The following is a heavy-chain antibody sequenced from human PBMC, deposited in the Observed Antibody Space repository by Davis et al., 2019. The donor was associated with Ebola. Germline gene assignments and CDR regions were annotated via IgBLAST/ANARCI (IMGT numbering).Heavy chain of an antibody. CDR3: ARQGGGSGRLTSFDY. Sequence: GESLKISCKGSGYSFTSYWIGWVRQMPGKGLEWMGIIYPGDSDTRYSPSFQGQVTLSADKSTATAYLQWRSLKASDTAIYYCARQGGGSGRLTSFDYWGQGTLVTVSS. J-gene: IGHJ4*02. V-gene: IGHV5-51*01. D-gene: IGHD1-26*01. CDR2: IYPGDSDT. CDR1: GYSFTSYW.